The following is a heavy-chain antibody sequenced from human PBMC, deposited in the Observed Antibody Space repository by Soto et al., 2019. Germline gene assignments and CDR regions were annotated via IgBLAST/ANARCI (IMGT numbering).Heavy chain of an antibody. V-gene: IGHV3-33*01. Sequence: GGSLRLSCAASGFTFSSYCMHWVRQAPGKGLEWVVVIWYDGRNKYYADPVKGRFTISRDNSKNTLYLQMNSLRAEDTAVYYCARDYDILTGLDYWGQGTLVTVSS. J-gene: IGHJ4*02. CDR1: GFTFSSYC. CDR2: IWYDGRNK. CDR3: ARDYDILTGLDY. D-gene: IGHD3-9*01.